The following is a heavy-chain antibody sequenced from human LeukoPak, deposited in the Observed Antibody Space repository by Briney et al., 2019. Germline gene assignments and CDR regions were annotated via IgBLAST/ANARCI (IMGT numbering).Heavy chain of an antibody. D-gene: IGHD2-21*02. CDR1: GGSISSSSYY. CDR2: IYYSGST. Sequence: SETLSLTCTVSGGSISSSSYYWGWIRQPPGKGLEWIGSIYYSGSTYYNPSLKSRVTISVDTSKNQFSLKLSSVTAADTAVYYCARDQYVVVTAIDYYYGMDVWGQGTTVTVSS. J-gene: IGHJ6*02. V-gene: IGHV4-39*07. CDR3: ARDQYVVVTAIDYYYGMDV.